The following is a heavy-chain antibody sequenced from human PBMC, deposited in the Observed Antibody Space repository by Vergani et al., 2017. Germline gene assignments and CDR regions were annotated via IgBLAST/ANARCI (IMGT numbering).Heavy chain of an antibody. CDR3: ARGDYGILTGYGY. CDR1: GYTFSNYY. D-gene: IGHD3-9*01. CDR2: INPSGGHT. J-gene: IGHJ4*02. Sequence: QVQVVQSGAEVKKSGASVKFSCKTSGYTFSNYYMHWVRQAPGQGLEWMGIINPSGGHTNYAQKFQGRVTMTRDTSTSTVYMELSSLRSEDTAIYYCARGDYGILTGYGYWGQGTLVTVSA. V-gene: IGHV1-46*03.